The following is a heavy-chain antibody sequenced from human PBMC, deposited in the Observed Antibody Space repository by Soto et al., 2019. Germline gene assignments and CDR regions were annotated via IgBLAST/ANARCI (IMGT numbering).Heavy chain of an antibody. Sequence: QITLKESGPPLVDPTQTLTLTCTFSGFSLTTRQVGVGWIRQPPGQALEWLAVIYWDNDKRYSPSLERRLTVTQDTSKNQVVLTMTNMDPMDTATYYCAHLMITYGGVIADDAFDIWGQGTMVTVSS. CDR3: AHLMITYGGVIADDAFDI. CDR1: GFSLTTRQVG. CDR2: IYWDNDK. D-gene: IGHD3-16*02. J-gene: IGHJ3*02. V-gene: IGHV2-5*02.